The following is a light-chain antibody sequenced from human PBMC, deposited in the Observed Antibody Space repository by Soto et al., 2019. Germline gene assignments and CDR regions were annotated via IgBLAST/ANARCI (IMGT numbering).Light chain of an antibody. V-gene: IGKV3-20*01. CDR3: QQYGSSPVT. CDR1: QSVSSSY. CDR2: GAS. J-gene: IGKJ2*01. Sequence: EIVLTQSPGTLSLSPGERATLSCRASQSVSSSYLAWYQQKPGQAPRLLIYGASSRATGIPDRFNGSGSGTDFTLTISRLEPEDIAVYCCQQYGSSPVTFGQGTKLEIK.